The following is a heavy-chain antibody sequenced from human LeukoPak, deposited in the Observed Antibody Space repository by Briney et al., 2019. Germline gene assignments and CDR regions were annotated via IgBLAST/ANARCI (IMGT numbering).Heavy chain of an antibody. D-gene: IGHD3-10*01. CDR2: IIPIFGTA. CDR1: GGTFSSYA. J-gene: IGHJ4*02. Sequence: ASVKVSCKASGGTFSSYAISWVRQAPGQGLEWMGGIIPIFGTANYAQKFQGRVTITTDESTSTAYMELSSLRSEDTAVYYCARGLFNYYGSGSYTPPGYWGQGTLVTVSS. CDR3: ARGLFNYYGSGSYTPPGY. V-gene: IGHV1-69*05.